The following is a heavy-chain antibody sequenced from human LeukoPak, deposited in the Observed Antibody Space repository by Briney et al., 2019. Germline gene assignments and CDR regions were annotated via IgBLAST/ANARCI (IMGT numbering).Heavy chain of an antibody. Sequence: SETLSLTCSVSGYSISSGSFWGWIRQPPGKGLEWIGSFYRSGTTYYNPSLKSRVTISVDTSKNQFSLRLSSVSAADTAVYHCAVDSTVAEGDYYYGLDVWGQGTTVTVSS. CDR3: AVDSTVAEGDYYYGLDV. D-gene: IGHD4-11*01. CDR1: GYSISSGSF. V-gene: IGHV4-38-2*02. CDR2: FYRSGTT. J-gene: IGHJ6*02.